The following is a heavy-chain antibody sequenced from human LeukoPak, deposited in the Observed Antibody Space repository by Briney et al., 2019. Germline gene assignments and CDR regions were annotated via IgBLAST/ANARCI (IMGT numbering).Heavy chain of an antibody. CDR1: GDSISSSSYY. Sequence: SETLSLTCTVSGDSISSSSYYWGWIRQPPGKGLEWIGSISYSGSTYYNPSLKSRITISVDTSKNQFSLKLSSVTAADTAVYYCARDSSARYSASWYVVGDFDYWGQGTLVTVSS. CDR3: ARDSSARYSASWYVVGDFDY. J-gene: IGHJ4*02. D-gene: IGHD6-13*01. CDR2: ISYSGST. V-gene: IGHV4-39*07.